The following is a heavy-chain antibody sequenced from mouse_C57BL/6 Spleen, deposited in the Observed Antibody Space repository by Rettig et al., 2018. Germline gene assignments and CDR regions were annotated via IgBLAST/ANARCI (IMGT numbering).Heavy chain of an antibody. J-gene: IGHJ2*01. D-gene: IGHD1-1*01. CDR3: ARRDYYGSSYDDDY. CDR1: GYTFTSYW. V-gene: IGHV1-50*01. CDR2: LAPSDSYT. Sequence: QVQLQQPGAELVKPGASVKLSCKASGYTFTSYWMQWVKQRPGQGLQWIGELAPSDSYTNYNQRFKGKATLTVDTSSSTAYMQLSSLTSEDSAVYYCARRDYYGSSYDDDYWGQGTTLTVSS.